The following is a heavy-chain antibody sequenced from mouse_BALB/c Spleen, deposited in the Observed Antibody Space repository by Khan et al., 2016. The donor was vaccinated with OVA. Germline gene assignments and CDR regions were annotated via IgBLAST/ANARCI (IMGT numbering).Heavy chain of an antibody. CDR1: GYSITSDYA. J-gene: IGHJ4*01. CDR3: ARDGSRYNYAMDY. D-gene: IGHD2-3*01. CDR2: ISYSGST. Sequence: DVKLQESGPGLVKPSQSLSLTCTVTGYSITSDYAWNWIRQFPGNKLEWMGYISYSGSTNYNPALKNRISITRDTSKNQFFLQLNSVTTEYTATYYCARDGSRYNYAMDYWGQGTSVTVSS. V-gene: IGHV3-2*02.